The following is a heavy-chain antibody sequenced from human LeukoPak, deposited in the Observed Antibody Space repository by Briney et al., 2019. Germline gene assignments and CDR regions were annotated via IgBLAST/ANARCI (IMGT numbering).Heavy chain of an antibody. D-gene: IGHD3-3*01. CDR3: AKAADVETLLLFDY. V-gene: IGHV3-23*01. CDR1: GFTFSSYV. Sequence: GGSLRLSCAASGFTFSSYVMSWVRQAPGKGLEWVSAIRGSGGSTYYADSVKVRFTISRDKSKNTLCLQMNSLRAEDTAVYYCAKAADVETLLLFDYWGQGTLVTVSS. J-gene: IGHJ4*02. CDR2: IRGSGGST.